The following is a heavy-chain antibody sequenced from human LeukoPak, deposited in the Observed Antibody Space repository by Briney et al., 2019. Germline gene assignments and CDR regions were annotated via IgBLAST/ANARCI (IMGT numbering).Heavy chain of an antibody. Sequence: GGSLRPSCASSGFTFRSYWMHWVRQAPGKGLVWVSRIKSDGSTNYADSVKGRFTISRDSAKNTLSLQMNSLRAEDTGVYYCASAPSEIGGYCPEYIRLWGQGPLVTVSS. CDR3: ASAPSEIGGYCPEYIRL. D-gene: IGHD2-21*01. J-gene: IGHJ1*01. CDR1: GFTFRSYW. CDR2: IKSDGST. V-gene: IGHV3-74*01.